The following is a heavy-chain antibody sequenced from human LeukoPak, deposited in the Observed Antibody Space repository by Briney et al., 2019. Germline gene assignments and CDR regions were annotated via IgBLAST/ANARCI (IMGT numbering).Heavy chain of an antibody. D-gene: IGHD3-9*01. CDR1: GGSISSGGYY. CDR3: ARAADSDTLTGYYTEPYYFDY. Sequence: SETLSLTCTVSGGSISSGGYYWSWIRQHPGKGLEWIGYIYYSGSTYYNPSLKSRVTISVDTSKNQFSLKLSSVTAADTAVYHCARAADSDTLTGYYTEPYYFDYWGQGTLVTVSS. CDR2: IYYSGST. J-gene: IGHJ4*02. V-gene: IGHV4-31*03.